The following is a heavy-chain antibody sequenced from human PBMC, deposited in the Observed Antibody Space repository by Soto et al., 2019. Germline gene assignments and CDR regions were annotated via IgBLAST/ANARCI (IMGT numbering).Heavy chain of an antibody. D-gene: IGHD2-15*01. Sequence: QVQLQESGPGLVKPLQTLSLTCTVSGGSISSGDYYWGWIRQPPGKGLEWIGHIYYTGGTHYNPSLKSRVTISVDTSKNQFSLKLSSVTAADTAIYYCVKVEDRRGGILFQHAYGMDVWGQGTTVTVSS. J-gene: IGHJ6*02. V-gene: IGHV4-30-4*01. CDR3: VKVEDRRGGILFQHAYGMDV. CDR1: GGSISSGDYY. CDR2: IYYTGGT.